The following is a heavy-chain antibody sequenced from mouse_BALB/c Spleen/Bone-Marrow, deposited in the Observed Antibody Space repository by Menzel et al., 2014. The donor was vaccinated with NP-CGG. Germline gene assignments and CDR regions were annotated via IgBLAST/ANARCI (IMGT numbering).Heavy chain of an antibody. J-gene: IGHJ2*01. CDR1: GFDFSRYW. D-gene: IGHD1-2*01. CDR3: ARQGYYGYSDY. CDR2: INPGSSTI. Sequence: EVMLLESGGGLVQPGGSLKLSCAASGFDFSRYWMSWVRQAPGKGLEWIGEINPGSSTINYTPSLKDKFIISRDNAKNTLYLQMRKVRSEDTALYYCARQGYYGYSDYWGQGTTLTVSS. V-gene: IGHV4-1*02.